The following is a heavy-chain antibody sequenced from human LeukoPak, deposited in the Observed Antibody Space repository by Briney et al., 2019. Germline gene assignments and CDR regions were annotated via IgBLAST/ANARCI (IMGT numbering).Heavy chain of an antibody. CDR3: ARGQRLSTMTLFDY. CDR2: ISYDGRNH. J-gene: IGHJ4*02. V-gene: IGHV3-30*19. Sequence: GGSLRLSCAASGFTFSSFGMHWVRQAPGKGLVWVTIISYDGRNHYYADSVKGRFTISRDNSKNTLYLQMHSLRAEATAVYYCARGQRLSTMTLFDYWGQGTLVTVSS. CDR1: GFTFSSFG. D-gene: IGHD3-16*02.